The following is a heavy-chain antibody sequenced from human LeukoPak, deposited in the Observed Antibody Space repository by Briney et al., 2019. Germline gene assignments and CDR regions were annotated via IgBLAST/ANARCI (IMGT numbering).Heavy chain of an antibody. Sequence: SVKVSCKASGGTFSSYAISWVRQAPGKGLEWMGRIIPIFGTANYAQKFQGRVTITTDESTSTAYMELSSLRSEDTAVYYCARVRFLEWSPDDYYYYMDVWGKGTTVTVSS. D-gene: IGHD3-3*01. J-gene: IGHJ6*03. V-gene: IGHV1-69*05. CDR2: IIPIFGTA. CDR3: ARVRFLEWSPDDYYYYMDV. CDR1: GGTFSSYA.